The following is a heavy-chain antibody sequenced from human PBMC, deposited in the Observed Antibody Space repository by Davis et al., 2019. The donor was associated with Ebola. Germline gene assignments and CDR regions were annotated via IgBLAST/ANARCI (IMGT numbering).Heavy chain of an antibody. CDR1: GGSISSSSYY. Sequence: PSETLSLTCTVSGGSISSSSYYWGWIRQPPGKGLEWIGSIYYSGSTYYNPSLKSRVTISVDTSKNQFSLKLSSVTAADTAVYYCASRLIAVAGYCDYWGQGTLVTVSS. D-gene: IGHD6-19*01. CDR2: IYYSGST. J-gene: IGHJ4*02. V-gene: IGHV4-39*01. CDR3: ASRLIAVAGYCDY.